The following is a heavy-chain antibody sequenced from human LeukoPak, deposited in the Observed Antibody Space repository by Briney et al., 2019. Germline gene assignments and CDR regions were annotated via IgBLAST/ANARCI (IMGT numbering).Heavy chain of an antibody. CDR1: GGSFSSYY. D-gene: IGHD1-26*01. CDR3: ARENSGSYREFDY. J-gene: IGHJ4*02. V-gene: IGHV4-4*07. CDR2: IYTSGST. Sequence: SETLSLTCTVSGGSFSSYYWSWIRQPAGKGLEWIGRIYTSGSTNYDASLKSRVSMSVDTSKNQFSLKLSSVTAADTAVFYCARENSGSYREFDYWGQGTLVTVSS.